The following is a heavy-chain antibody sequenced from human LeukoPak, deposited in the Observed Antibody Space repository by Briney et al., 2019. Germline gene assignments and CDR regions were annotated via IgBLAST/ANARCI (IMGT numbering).Heavy chain of an antibody. J-gene: IGHJ4*02. Sequence: GGSLRLSCAASGFTFSSYGMHWVRQAPGKGLEWVAFIRYDGSNKYYADSVKGRFTISRDNSKNTLYLQMNSLRAEDTAVYYCARDNHKDDFWSGFDYWGQGTLVTVSS. CDR3: ARDNHKDDFWSGFDY. V-gene: IGHV3-30*02. CDR1: GFTFSSYG. D-gene: IGHD3-3*01. CDR2: IRYDGSNK.